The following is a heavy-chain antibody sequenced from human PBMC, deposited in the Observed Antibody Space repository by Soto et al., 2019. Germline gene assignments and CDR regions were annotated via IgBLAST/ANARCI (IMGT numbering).Heavy chain of an antibody. CDR3: AKDGGYVAAGWY. V-gene: IGHV3-9*01. Sequence: EVQLVESGGGLVQPGRSLRLSCAASGFTFDDYAMHWVLQAPGKGLEWVSGISWNSGSIGYADSVKGRFTISRDNAKNSLYLQMNSLRAEDTALYYCAKDGGYVAAGWYWGQGTLVTVSS. CDR1: GFTFDDYA. J-gene: IGHJ4*02. D-gene: IGHD5-12*01. CDR2: ISWNSGSI.